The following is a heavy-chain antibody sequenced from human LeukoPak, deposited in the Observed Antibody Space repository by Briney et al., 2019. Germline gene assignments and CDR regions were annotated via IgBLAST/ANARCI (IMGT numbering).Heavy chain of an antibody. CDR3: ARVLVVGAFDI. Sequence: PSETLSLTCAVSGGSIRSSNWWSWVRQPPGKVLEWIGEIYHSGSTNYNPSLKSRVTISVDKSKNQLSLKLSSVTAADTAVYYCARVLVVGAFDIWGQGTMVTVSS. CDR2: IYHSGST. D-gene: IGHD2-15*01. J-gene: IGHJ3*02. CDR1: GGSIRSSNW. V-gene: IGHV4-4*02.